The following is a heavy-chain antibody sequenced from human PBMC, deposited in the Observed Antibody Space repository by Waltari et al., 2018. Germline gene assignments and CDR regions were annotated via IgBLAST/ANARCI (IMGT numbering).Heavy chain of an antibody. Sequence: QVQLQQWGAGLLKPSETLSLTCAVYGGSFSGYYWSWIRQPPGKGLECIGEINHSGSTNYNPSLKSRVTISVDTSKNQFSLKLSSVTAADTAVYYCARHVRYGDKLDYWGQGTLVTVSS. CDR2: INHSGST. D-gene: IGHD4-17*01. CDR3: ARHVRYGDKLDY. CDR1: GGSFSGYY. J-gene: IGHJ4*02. V-gene: IGHV4-34*01.